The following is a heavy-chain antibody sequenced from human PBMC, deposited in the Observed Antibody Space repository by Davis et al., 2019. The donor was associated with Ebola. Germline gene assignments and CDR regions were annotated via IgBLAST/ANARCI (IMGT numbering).Heavy chain of an antibody. V-gene: IGHV3-11*06. Sequence: GESLKISCAVSGFSINDYFMTWIRQAPGKGLEWVAYISGRDDYSNYAESMRGRFTISRDNAGKSLYLQMDGLRAEDTAVYYCAREVDSSGYVLWGQGTLVTVSP. J-gene: IGHJ4*02. CDR1: GFSINDYF. CDR3: AREVDSSGYVL. CDR2: ISGRDDYS. D-gene: IGHD3-22*01.